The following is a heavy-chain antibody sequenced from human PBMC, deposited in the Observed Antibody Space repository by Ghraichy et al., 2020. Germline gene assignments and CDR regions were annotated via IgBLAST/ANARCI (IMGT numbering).Heavy chain of an antibody. CDR3: ARGGQQLVREYNWFDP. CDR2: IYHSGST. CDR1: GGSISSGGYS. J-gene: IGHJ5*02. Sequence: SETLSLTCAVSGGSISSGGYSWSWIRQPPGKGLEWIGYIYHSGSTYYNPSLKSRVTISVDRSKNQFSLKLSSVTAADTAVYYCARGGQQLVREYNWFDPWGQGTLVTVSS. D-gene: IGHD6-13*01. V-gene: IGHV4-30-2*01.